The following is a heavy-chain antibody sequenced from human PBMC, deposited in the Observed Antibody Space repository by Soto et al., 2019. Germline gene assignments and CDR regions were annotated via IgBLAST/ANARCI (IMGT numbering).Heavy chain of an antibody. CDR2: MNPNSGNT. Sequence: VASVKVSCKASGYTFTSYDINWVRQATGQGLEWMGWMNPNSGNTGYAQKFQGRVTMTRNTSISTAYMELSSLRSEDTAVYYCARGQGLLWFGESSLYWAFDIWGQGTMVTVSS. CDR1: GYTFTSYD. D-gene: IGHD3-10*01. V-gene: IGHV1-8*01. J-gene: IGHJ3*02. CDR3: ARGQGLLWFGESSLYWAFDI.